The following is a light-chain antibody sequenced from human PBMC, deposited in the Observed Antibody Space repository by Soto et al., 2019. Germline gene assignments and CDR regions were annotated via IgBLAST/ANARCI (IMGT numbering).Light chain of an antibody. CDR1: QSVSSSY. CDR3: QHYGSSRT. V-gene: IGKV3-20*01. J-gene: IGKJ1*01. Sequence: DIVLTQSPGTLSLSPGERATLSCRASQSVSSSYLAWYQQKPGQAPRLLIYGASSSATGTPDRFSGSGSRTDFTLTISRLEPEDFAVYYCQHYGSSRTFGQGTKVEIK. CDR2: GAS.